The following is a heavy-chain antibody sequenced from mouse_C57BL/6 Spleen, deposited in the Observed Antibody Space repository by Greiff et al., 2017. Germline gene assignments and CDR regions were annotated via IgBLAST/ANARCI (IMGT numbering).Heavy chain of an antibody. J-gene: IGHJ4*01. CDR1: GYTFTDYE. CDR3: TRGLRSAMDY. CDR2: IDPETGGT. Sequence: QVQLQQSGAELVRPGASVTLSCKASGYTFTDYEMHWVKQTPVHGLEWIGAIDPETGGTAYNQKFKGKAILTADKSSSTAYIELRSLTSEDSAVYYCTRGLRSAMDYWGQGTSVTASS. D-gene: IGHD1-1*01. V-gene: IGHV1-15*01.